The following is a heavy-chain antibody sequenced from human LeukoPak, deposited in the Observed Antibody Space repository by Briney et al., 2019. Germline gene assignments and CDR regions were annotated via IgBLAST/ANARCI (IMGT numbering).Heavy chain of an antibody. V-gene: IGHV3-48*03. Sequence: GGSLRLSCAAAGFTFSSYEMNWVRPAPGEGLGWVSYIISSGSTIYYADPVKGRFTISRDNAKNSLYLQMNSLRAEDTAVYYCAELGITMIGGVWGKGTTVTISS. CDR1: GFTFSSYE. D-gene: IGHD3-10*02. CDR3: AELGITMIGGV. J-gene: IGHJ6*04. CDR2: IISSGSTI.